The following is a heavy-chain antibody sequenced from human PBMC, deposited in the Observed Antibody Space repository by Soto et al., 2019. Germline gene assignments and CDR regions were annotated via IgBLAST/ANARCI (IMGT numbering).Heavy chain of an antibody. CDR3: QREVMKDSSGWPKEREYYFDY. J-gene: IGHJ4*02. V-gene: IGHV6-1*01. CDR1: GDSFSSNSAA. Sequence: SQTLSLTCAISGDSFSSNSAAWNWIRQSPSRGLEWLGRTYYRSKWYNDYAVSVKSRITINPDTSKNQFSLQLNSVTPEDTAVSYCQREVMKDSSGWPKEREYYFDYWGQGHLVTVSS. D-gene: IGHD6-19*01. CDR2: TYYRSKWYN.